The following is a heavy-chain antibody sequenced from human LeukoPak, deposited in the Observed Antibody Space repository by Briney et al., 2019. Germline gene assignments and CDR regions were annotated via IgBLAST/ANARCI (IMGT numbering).Heavy chain of an antibody. CDR3: ARVAGSGDYDYVWGSYRTQGDFDY. Sequence: WGSLRLSCAASGFTFDDYTMHWVRQAPGKGLEWVSLISWDGGSTYYADSVKGRFTISRDNSKNTLYLQMNSLRAEDTAVYYCARVAGSGDYDYVWGSYRTQGDFDYWGQGTLVTVSS. V-gene: IGHV3-43*01. CDR2: ISWDGGST. D-gene: IGHD3-16*02. J-gene: IGHJ4*02. CDR1: GFTFDDYT.